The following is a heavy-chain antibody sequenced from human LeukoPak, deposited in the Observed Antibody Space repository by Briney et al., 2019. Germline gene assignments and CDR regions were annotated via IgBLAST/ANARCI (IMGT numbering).Heavy chain of an antibody. CDR2: IYYSGST. CDR3: AGFLGELYFQH. D-gene: IGHD3-16*01. V-gene: IGHV4-59*08. J-gene: IGHJ1*01. CDR1: GGSISSYY. Sequence: PSETLSLTCTVSGGSISSYYWSWIRQPPGKGLEWIGYIYYSGSTNYNPSLKSRVTISVDTSKNQFSLKLSSVTAADTAVYYCAGFLGELYFQHWGQGTLVTVSS.